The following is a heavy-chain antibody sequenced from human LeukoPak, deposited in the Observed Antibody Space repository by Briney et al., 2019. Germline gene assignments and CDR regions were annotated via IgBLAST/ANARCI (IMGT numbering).Heavy chain of an antibody. CDR3: ARDLPSSGYWYRDAFDI. CDR2: AKQDGSET. J-gene: IGHJ3*02. D-gene: IGHD3-22*01. CDR1: GFTFNNYA. V-gene: IGHV3-7*01. Sequence: GGSLRLSCAASGFTFNNYAMTWVRQAPGKGLEWVGHAKQDGSETYYVDSVKGRFTVSRDNAKNSLFLQMNSLRVEDTAMYYCARDLPSSGYWYRDAFDIWGRGTMVTVSS.